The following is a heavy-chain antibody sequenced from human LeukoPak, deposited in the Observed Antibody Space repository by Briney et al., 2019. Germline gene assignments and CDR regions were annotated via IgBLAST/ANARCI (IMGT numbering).Heavy chain of an antibody. V-gene: IGHV3-33*01. Sequence: GGSLRLSCAASGFTFSSYGMHWVRQAPGKGLEWLAVIWYDGSNIYYADSVKGRFAISRDNSKNTLYLLLNSLRAEDTAVYYCARRYYSMDVWGQGTTVTISS. CDR1: GFTFSSYG. J-gene: IGHJ6*02. CDR3: ARRYYSMDV. CDR2: IWYDGSNI.